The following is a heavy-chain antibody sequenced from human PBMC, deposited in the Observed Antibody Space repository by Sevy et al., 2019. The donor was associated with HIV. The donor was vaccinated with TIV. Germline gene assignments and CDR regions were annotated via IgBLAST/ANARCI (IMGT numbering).Heavy chain of an antibody. CDR2: IIPIFGTA. Sequence: ASVKVTCKASGGTFSSYAISWVRQAPGQGLEWMGGIIPIFGTANYAQKFQGRVTITADVSTSTAYMELSSLRSEDTAVYYCATNGAGYSSSWYEGTAFDIWGQGTMVTVSS. D-gene: IGHD6-13*01. V-gene: IGHV1-69*13. CDR3: ATNGAGYSSSWYEGTAFDI. CDR1: GGTFSSYA. J-gene: IGHJ3*02.